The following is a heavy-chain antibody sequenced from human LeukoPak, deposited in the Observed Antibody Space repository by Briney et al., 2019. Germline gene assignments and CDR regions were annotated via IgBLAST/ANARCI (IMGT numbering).Heavy chain of an antibody. Sequence: SGPTLVKPTQTLTLTCTFSGFSLSTSGMCVSWIRQPPGKALEWLARIDWDDDKYYSTSLKTRLTIFKDTSKNQVVLTMTNMDPVDTATYYCERIVDGSVPFYSDYWGQGTLVTVSS. D-gene: IGHD3-10*01. CDR3: ERIVDGSVPFYSDY. CDR2: IDWDDDK. CDR1: GFSLSTSGMC. V-gene: IGHV2-70*11. J-gene: IGHJ4*02.